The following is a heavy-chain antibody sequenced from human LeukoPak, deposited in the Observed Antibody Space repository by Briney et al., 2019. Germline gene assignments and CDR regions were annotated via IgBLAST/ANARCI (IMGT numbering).Heavy chain of an antibody. CDR2: IYYSGRT. Sequence: SETLSLTCTLSRGSISSGDYYWNWIRQPPGKGLEWIGYIYYSGRTYYNPPLKSRFTISVDTSKNQFSLKLSSVNAADTAVYYCAREGPYDSSDYLRAFDIWGQGTMVTVSS. J-gene: IGHJ3*02. CDR1: RGSISSGDYY. CDR3: AREGPYDSSDYLRAFDI. D-gene: IGHD3-22*01. V-gene: IGHV4-30-4*08.